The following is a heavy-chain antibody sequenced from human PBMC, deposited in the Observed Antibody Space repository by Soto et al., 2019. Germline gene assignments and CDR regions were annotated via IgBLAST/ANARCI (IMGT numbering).Heavy chain of an antibody. CDR3: ARDRGRWLQFTAFDI. D-gene: IGHD5-12*01. J-gene: IGHJ3*02. V-gene: IGHV3-33*01. CDR2: IWYDGSNK. CDR1: GFTFSSYG. Sequence: GGSLRLSCAASGFTFSSYGMHWVRQAPGKGLEWVAVIWYDGSNKYYADSAKGRFTISRDNSKNTLYLQMNSLRAEDTAVYYCARDRGRWLQFTAFDIWGQGTMVTVSS.